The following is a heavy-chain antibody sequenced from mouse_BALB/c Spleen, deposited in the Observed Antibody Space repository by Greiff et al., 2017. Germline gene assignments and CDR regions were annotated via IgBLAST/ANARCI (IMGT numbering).Heavy chain of an antibody. CDR1: GFSFSSYA. CDR3: ASYDGYYTFDY. CDR2: MSSGGSYT. J-gene: IGHJ2*01. Sequence: EVKLVESGGGLVKPGGSLKLSCAASGFSFSSYAMSWVRQTPEKRLEWVATMSSGGSYTYYPASVKGRFTISSDNAKNTLYLKMSSLRSEDTAMYYCASYDGYYTFDYWGQGTTLTVSS. D-gene: IGHD2-3*01. V-gene: IGHV5-9-3*01.